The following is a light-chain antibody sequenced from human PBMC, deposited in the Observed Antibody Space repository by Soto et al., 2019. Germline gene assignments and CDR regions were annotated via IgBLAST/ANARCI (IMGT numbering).Light chain of an antibody. CDR2: KDT. CDR1: ALPKQY. Sequence: SYELTQPPSVSVSPGQTARITCSGDALPKQYASWYQQKPGQAPVLVIYKDTERPSGIPERFSGSSSGTTVTLIISGVQAEDEADYYCQSADSSVTVMFGGGTKVTVL. CDR3: QSADSSVTVM. V-gene: IGLV3-25*02. J-gene: IGLJ3*02.